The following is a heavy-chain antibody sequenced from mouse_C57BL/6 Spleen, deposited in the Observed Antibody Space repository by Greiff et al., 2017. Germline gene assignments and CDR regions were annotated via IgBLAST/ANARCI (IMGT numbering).Heavy chain of an antibody. Sequence: QVQLQQPGAELVKPGASVKMSCTASGYTFTRYWITWVKQRPGQGLEWIGDIYPGSGSTTYNAKFKSKAPLTVDTSSSTAYLQLSSLTSEDSAVYYCARDEAYNSNYGYWGQGTSVTVSS. CDR1: GYTFTRYW. CDR3: ARDEAYNSNYGY. V-gene: IGHV1-55*01. D-gene: IGHD2-5*01. CDR2: IYPGSGST. J-gene: IGHJ4*01.